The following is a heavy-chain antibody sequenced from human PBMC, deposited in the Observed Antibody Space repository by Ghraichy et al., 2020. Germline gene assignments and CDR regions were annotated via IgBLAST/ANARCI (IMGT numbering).Heavy chain of an antibody. CDR3: ARDYCSSASCYRRGTAFDI. Sequence: GGFLRLSCAASGFTVSSNYMSWVRQAPGKGPQWVSVIYSGGDTYYADSVKGRFTISRDNSKNTLYLQMNSLRAEDTAVYYCARDYCSSASCYRRGTAFDIWGQGTMVTVSS. V-gene: IGHV3-53*01. D-gene: IGHD2-2*02. CDR2: IYSGGDT. CDR1: GFTVSSNY. J-gene: IGHJ3*02.